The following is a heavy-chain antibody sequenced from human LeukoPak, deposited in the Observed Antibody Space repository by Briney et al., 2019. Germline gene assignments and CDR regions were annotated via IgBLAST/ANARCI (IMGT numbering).Heavy chain of an antibody. CDR3: ARGGYYGSGNDFRFDP. CDR2: IYYSGST. D-gene: IGHD3-10*01. V-gene: IGHV4-39*07. CDR1: GGSISSSSYY. J-gene: IGHJ5*02. Sequence: SETLSLTCTVSGGSISSSSYYWGWIRQPPGKGLEWIGSIYYSGSTNYKPSLKSRVTISVDTSKNQFSLKLSSVTAADTAVYYCARGGYYGSGNDFRFDPWGQGTRSPSPQ.